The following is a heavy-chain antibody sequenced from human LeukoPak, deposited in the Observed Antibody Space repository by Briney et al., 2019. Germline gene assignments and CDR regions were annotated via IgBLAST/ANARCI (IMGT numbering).Heavy chain of an antibody. CDR3: AKGRTWGSYRYTDY. D-gene: IGHD3-16*02. Sequence: PGGSLRLSCAASGCTFSSYAMSWVRQAPGKGLEWVSAISGSGGSTYYADSVKGRFTISRDNSKNTLYLQMNSLRAEDTAVYYCAKGRTWGSYRYTDYWGQGTLVTVSS. J-gene: IGHJ4*02. CDR2: ISGSGGST. CDR1: GCTFSSYA. V-gene: IGHV3-23*01.